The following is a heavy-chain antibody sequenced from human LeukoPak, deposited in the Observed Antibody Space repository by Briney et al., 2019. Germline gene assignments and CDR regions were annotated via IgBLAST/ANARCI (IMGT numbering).Heavy chain of an antibody. V-gene: IGHV3-23*01. CDR1: GYIFSDYA. Sequence: GGSLRLSCAASGYIFSDYAKSWVRQAPGKGLEWVSSISGVGGTTYYAESVKGRFTISRDNSKNTLDLQMNSLRAEDTATYYCAKAPRVYCSGGSCFLSYSGQGALVTVSS. CDR2: ISGVGGTT. CDR3: AKAPRVYCSGGSCFLSY. D-gene: IGHD2-15*01. J-gene: IGHJ4*02.